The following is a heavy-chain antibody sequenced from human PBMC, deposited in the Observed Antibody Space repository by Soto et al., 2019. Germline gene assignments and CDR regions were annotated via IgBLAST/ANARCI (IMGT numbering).Heavy chain of an antibody. CDR2: TYYRSKWYN. V-gene: IGHV6-1*01. CDR3: ARDVGAYSSGWSGRYYYYGMDV. CDR1: GDSVSSNSAA. Sequence: SQTLSLTCAISGDSVSSNSAAWNWIRQSPSRGLEWLGRTYYRSKWYNDYAVSVKSRITINPDTSKNQFSLQLNSVTPEDTAVYYCARDVGAYSSGWSGRYYYYGMDVWGPGTTVPVYS. D-gene: IGHD6-19*01. J-gene: IGHJ6*02.